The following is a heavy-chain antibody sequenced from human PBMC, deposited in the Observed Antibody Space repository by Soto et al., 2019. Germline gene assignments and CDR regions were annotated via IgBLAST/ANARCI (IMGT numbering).Heavy chain of an antibody. CDR3: ARGSRDCSGGSCYSWDS. V-gene: IGHV4-4*07. D-gene: IGHD2-15*01. CDR2: IYASGST. Sequence: QVQLQESGPGLVKPSETLSLTCTVSGGSISTYYWSWIRQPAGKGLEWIGHIYASGSTNYNPSLKSRVTMSVDTSKPQFSLNLTSVTAADTAVYYCARGSRDCSGGSCYSWDSWGQGTLVTVSS. CDR1: GGSISTYY. J-gene: IGHJ5*01.